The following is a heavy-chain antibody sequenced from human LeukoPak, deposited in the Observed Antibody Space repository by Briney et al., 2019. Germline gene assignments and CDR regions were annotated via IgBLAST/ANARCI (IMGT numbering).Heavy chain of an antibody. CDR3: AKDGAAAGNWFDP. D-gene: IGHD6-13*01. CDR2: ISSSSSYT. CDR1: GFTFSSYS. V-gene: IGHV3-21*04. Sequence: PGGSLRLSRAASGFTFSSYSMNWVRQAPGKGLEWVSSISSSSSYTYYADSVKGRFTISRDNAKNSLYLQMNSLRAEDTALYYCAKDGAAAGNWFDPWGQGTLVTVSS. J-gene: IGHJ5*02.